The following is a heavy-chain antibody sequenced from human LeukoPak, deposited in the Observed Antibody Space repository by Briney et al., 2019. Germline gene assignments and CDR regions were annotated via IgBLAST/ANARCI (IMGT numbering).Heavy chain of an antibody. CDR3: ARLVVGSGYGFDY. Sequence: AETLSLTCAVYGGSFSVYYWSWLRQPPGKGLEWIGEINHSGSTNYNPSLKSRVTISVDTSKNQFSLKLSSVTAADTAVYYCARLVVGSGYGFDYWGQGTLVTVSS. CDR1: GGSFSVYY. CDR2: INHSGST. V-gene: IGHV4-34*01. J-gene: IGHJ4*02. D-gene: IGHD3-22*01.